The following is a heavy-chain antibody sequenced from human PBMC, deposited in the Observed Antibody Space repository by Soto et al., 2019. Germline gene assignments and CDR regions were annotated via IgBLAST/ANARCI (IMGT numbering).Heavy chain of an antibody. V-gene: IGHV4-34*01. Sequence: LSLTCAVYGGSFHGYYWNWIRQPPGKGLEWIGKLDHGGGTSYSPSLKSRVTISADTSKNQLSLKLSSVTAADTAVYYCARGGGIDYYYGMDVWGQGTTVTVSS. CDR2: LDHGGGT. CDR1: GGSFHGYY. CDR3: ARGGGIDYYYGMDV. J-gene: IGHJ6*02. D-gene: IGHD2-15*01.